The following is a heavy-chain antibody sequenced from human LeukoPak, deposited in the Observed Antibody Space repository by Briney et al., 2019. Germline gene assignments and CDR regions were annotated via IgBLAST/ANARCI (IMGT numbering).Heavy chain of an antibody. CDR1: GGPISSSSYY. Sequence: PSETLSLTCTVSGGPISSSSYYWGWIRQPPGKGLEWVGSIYYSGSTYYNPSLKSRVTISVDTSKNQFSLKLSSVTAADTAVYYCARDYVASPHFDYWGQGTLVTVSS. V-gene: IGHV4-39*07. J-gene: IGHJ4*02. CDR2: IYYSGST. CDR3: ARDYVASPHFDY. D-gene: IGHD2-15*01.